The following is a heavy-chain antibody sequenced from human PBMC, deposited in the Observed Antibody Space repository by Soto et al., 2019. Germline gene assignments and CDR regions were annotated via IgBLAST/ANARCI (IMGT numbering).Heavy chain of an antibody. V-gene: IGHV4-59*01. D-gene: IGHD3-16*01. J-gene: IGHJ4*02. CDR2: IYYSGST. Sequence: SETLSLTCTVSGGSISSYYWSWIRQPPGKGLEWIGYIYYSGSTNYNPSLKSRVTISVDTSKNQFSLKLSSVTAADTAVYYCAKSLQGDFRFDYWGQETLVTVSS. CDR1: GGSISSYY. CDR3: AKSLQGDFRFDY.